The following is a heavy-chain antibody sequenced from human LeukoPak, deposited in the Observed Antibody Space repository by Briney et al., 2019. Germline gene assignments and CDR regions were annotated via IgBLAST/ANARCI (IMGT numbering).Heavy chain of an antibody. D-gene: IGHD2-2*01. J-gene: IGHJ6*02. CDR3: ARDIVVVPAPPYYYYYYSMDV. V-gene: IGHV3-30*04. CDR1: GFTFRSYA. CDR2: ISYDGSNK. Sequence: HSGRSLRLSCAASGFTFRSYAMHWVRQAPGKGLEWVAVISYDGSNKYYADSVKGRFTISRDNSKNTLYLQMNSLRAEDTAVYYCARDIVVVPAPPYYYYYYSMDVWGQGTTVTVSS.